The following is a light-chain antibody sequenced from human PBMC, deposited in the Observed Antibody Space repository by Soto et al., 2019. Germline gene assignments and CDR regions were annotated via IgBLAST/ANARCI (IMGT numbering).Light chain of an antibody. CDR2: DAS. CDR1: QGIGST. V-gene: IGKV3-15*01. Sequence: EIVMTQSPATLSVSPGEGATLPCRASQGIGSTLAWYQHKPGQTPRLLIYDASTRATGVPARFSGSGSGTEFTLTINSLQSEDFAVYYCQRYNNWPLTFGGGTKVDIK. CDR3: QRYNNWPLT. J-gene: IGKJ4*01.